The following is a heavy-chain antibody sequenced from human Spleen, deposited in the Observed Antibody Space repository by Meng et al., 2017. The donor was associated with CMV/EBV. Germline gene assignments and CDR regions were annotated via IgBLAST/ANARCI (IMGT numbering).Heavy chain of an antibody. J-gene: IGHJ4*02. Sequence: SGGSISSGGYYWSWIRQPPRKGLEWIGHMYHSGSTYNNPSLKSRVAMSVDTSKNRFSLRLTSVTAADTAVYYCARFRDGYNWGVFDSWGQGTLVTVSS. CDR1: GGSISSGGYY. D-gene: IGHD5-24*01. CDR3: ARFRDGYNWGVFDS. V-gene: IGHV4-31*02. CDR2: MYHSGST.